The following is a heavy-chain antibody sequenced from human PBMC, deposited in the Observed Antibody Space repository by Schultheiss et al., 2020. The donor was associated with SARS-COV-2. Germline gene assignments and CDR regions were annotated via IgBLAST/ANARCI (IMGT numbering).Heavy chain of an antibody. CDR2: IYPGDSDT. CDR1: GYSFTTYW. CDR3: ARHNYLADFDY. D-gene: IGHD4-11*01. J-gene: IGHJ4*02. V-gene: IGHV5-51*01. Sequence: GGSLRLSCKGSGYSFTTYWIAWVRQMPGKGLEWMGIIYPGDSDTRYRSSFQGQVTISADKSISTAYLQWSSLKASDTAMYYCARHNYLADFDYWGQGTLVTVSS.